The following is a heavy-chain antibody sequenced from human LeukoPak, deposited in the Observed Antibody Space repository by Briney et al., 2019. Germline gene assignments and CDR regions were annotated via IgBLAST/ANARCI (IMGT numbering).Heavy chain of an antibody. CDR2: IYTGGNT. Sequence: GESLRLSCAASGFLVSGYYMSWVRQAPGKGLEWVSVIYTGGNTYYADSVKGGFTISRDNSKNTLYLKMNSLRAEDTAVYYCARDGAYDSAFDIWGQGTMVTVSS. CDR3: ARDGAYDSAFDI. D-gene: IGHD3-22*01. J-gene: IGHJ3*02. CDR1: GFLVSGYY. V-gene: IGHV3-53*01.